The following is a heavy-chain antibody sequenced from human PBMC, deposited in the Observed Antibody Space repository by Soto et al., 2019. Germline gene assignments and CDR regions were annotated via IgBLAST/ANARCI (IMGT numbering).Heavy chain of an antibody. J-gene: IGHJ4*02. CDR3: ARAAQDILTGCLHFDY. CDR1: GFTFSSYG. CDR2: IWYDGSNK. Sequence: PGGSLRLSCAASGFTFSSYGMHWVRQAPDKGLEWVAVIWYDGSNKYYADSVKGRFTISRDNSKNTLYLQMNSLRAEDTAVYYCARAAQDILTGCLHFDYWGQGTLVTAPQ. D-gene: IGHD3-9*01. V-gene: IGHV3-33*01.